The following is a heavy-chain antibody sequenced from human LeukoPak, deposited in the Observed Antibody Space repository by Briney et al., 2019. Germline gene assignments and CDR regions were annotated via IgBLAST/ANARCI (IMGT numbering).Heavy chain of an antibody. CDR1: GFTFSSYS. D-gene: IGHD3-22*01. CDR2: ISSSSSTI. CDR3: ARDHPDYYDSSGYSDY. J-gene: IGHJ4*02. Sequence: PGGSLRLSCAASGFTFSSYSMNWVRQAPGKGLEWVSYISSSSSTIYYADSVKGRFTISRDNAKNSLYLQMNSLRAEDTAVYYCARDHPDYYDSSGYSDYWGQGTLVTVSS. V-gene: IGHV3-48*01.